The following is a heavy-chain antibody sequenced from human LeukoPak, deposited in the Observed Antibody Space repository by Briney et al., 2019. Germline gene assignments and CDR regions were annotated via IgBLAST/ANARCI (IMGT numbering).Heavy chain of an antibody. D-gene: IGHD5-18*01. CDR3: AREEKIQLWLRGFDY. J-gene: IGHJ4*02. V-gene: IGHV3-33*01. CDR1: GFTFSSYG. Sequence: GGSLRLSCAASGFTFSSYGMHWVRQAPGKGLEWVAVIWYDGSNKYYADSVKGRLTISRDNSKNTLYLQMNSLRAEDTAVYYCAREEKIQLWLRGFDYWGQGTLVTVSS. CDR2: IWYDGSNK.